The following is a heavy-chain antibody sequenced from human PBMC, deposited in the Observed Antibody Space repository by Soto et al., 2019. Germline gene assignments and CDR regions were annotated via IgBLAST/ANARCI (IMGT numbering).Heavy chain of an antibody. Sequence: GGSLRLSCAASGFTFGSNWMSWVRQAPGKGLEWVANIKRDGSEKYYVDSVKGRFTISRDNAKNSLYLQMDSLRAEDTAVYYCARFRSLDPWGQGSLVTVSS. V-gene: IGHV3-7*03. CDR2: IKRDGSEK. CDR1: GFTFGSNW. CDR3: ARFRSLDP. J-gene: IGHJ5*02. D-gene: IGHD3-10*01.